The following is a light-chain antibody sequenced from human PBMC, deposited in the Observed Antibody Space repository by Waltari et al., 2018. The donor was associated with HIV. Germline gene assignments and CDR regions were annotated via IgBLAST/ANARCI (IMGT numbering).Light chain of an antibody. CDR1: SAHSIYA. V-gene: IGLV4-69*01. Sequence: QLVLTQSPSASASLGASVKLTCTLSSAHSIYAIAWHQQQPEQGPRYVMKRNRYGGHRMGDGIPVRFSGSASGAERYLTISNVQSEDEGTYYCQTWGAGIVVFGGGTRLSVL. CDR3: QTWGAGIVV. J-gene: IGLJ2*01. CDR2: RNRYGGH.